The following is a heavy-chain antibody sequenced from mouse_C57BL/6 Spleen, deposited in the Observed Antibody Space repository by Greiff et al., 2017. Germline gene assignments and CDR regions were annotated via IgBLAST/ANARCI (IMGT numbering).Heavy chain of an antibody. CDR2: ISYDGSN. Sequence: EVHLVESGPGLVKPSQSLSLTCSVTGYSITSGYYWNWIRQFPGNKLEWMGYISYDGSNNYNPSLKNRISITRDTSKNQFFLKLNSVTTEDTATYYCARAHYYGSSRGYAMDYWGQGTSVTVSS. CDR3: ARAHYYGSSRGYAMDY. D-gene: IGHD1-1*01. J-gene: IGHJ4*01. V-gene: IGHV3-6*01. CDR1: GYSITSGYY.